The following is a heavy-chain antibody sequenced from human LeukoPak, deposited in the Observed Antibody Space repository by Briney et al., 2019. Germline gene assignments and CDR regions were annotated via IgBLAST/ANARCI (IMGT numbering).Heavy chain of an antibody. J-gene: IGHJ3*02. Sequence: GGSLRLSCEASGFTFNTYAMNWVRQAPGKGLEWVSVIGGSGGSPYYADSVKGRFTIFRDNSKNTLYLQMNSLRAEDTALYYCAKEAFDIWGQGTMVTVSS. V-gene: IGHV3-23*01. CDR1: GFTFNTYA. CDR3: AKEAFDI. CDR2: IGGSGGSP.